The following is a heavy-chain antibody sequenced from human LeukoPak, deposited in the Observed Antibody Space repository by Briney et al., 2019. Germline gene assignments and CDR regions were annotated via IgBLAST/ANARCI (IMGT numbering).Heavy chain of an antibody. Sequence: GVSVKVSCKASGYTFTSYAMNWVRQAPGQGLEWMGWINTNTGNPAYAQGFTGRFVFSLDTSVSTAYLQISSLKAEDTAVYYCARSNYYDSSGYYTSWGQGTLVTVSS. D-gene: IGHD3-22*01. V-gene: IGHV7-4-1*02. CDR3: ARSNYYDSSGYYTS. CDR1: GYTFTSYA. CDR2: INTNTGNP. J-gene: IGHJ5*02.